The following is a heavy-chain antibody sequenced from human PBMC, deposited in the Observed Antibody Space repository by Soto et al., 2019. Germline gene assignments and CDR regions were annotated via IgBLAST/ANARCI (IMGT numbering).Heavy chain of an antibody. Sequence: QVQLVQSGAEVKKPGASVKVSCKASGYTFTSYGISWVRQAPGQGLEWMGWISAYNGNTNYAQKLQGRVTMTTDASTSTAYMELRSLRSDDTAVYYCARDNGYSRSRYYYYHYGMDVWGQGTTVTVSS. J-gene: IGHJ6*02. CDR1: GYTFTSYG. CDR2: ISAYNGNT. D-gene: IGHD6-13*01. CDR3: ARDNGYSRSRYYYYHYGMDV. V-gene: IGHV1-18*01.